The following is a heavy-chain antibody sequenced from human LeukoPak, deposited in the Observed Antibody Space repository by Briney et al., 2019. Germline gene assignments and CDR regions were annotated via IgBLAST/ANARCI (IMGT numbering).Heavy chain of an antibody. CDR1: GFTFSSYW. J-gene: IGHJ4*02. V-gene: IGHV3-7*01. CDR2: IKEDESAK. Sequence: GGSLRLSCAASGFTFSSYWMAWVRQAPGKGLEWVANIKEDESAKHQADSVKGRFTISRDNAQNSVYLQMSSLRGEDTAVYYCVRDVGGTLDYWGQGTLVTVSS. CDR3: VRDVGGTLDY.